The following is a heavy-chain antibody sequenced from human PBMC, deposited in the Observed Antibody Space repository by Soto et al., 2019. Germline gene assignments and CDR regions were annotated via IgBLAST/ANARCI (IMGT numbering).Heavy chain of an antibody. Sequence: EVQLVDSGGGLVQPGGSLRLSCVASGFHFSAYWMSWVRQAPGKGLEWVANIKEDGSDKYYVDSVKGRFTISRDTAKNSLYLQMNSLRAEDTAVYYCVGVSLAGSWGQGTLVTVSS. V-gene: IGHV3-7*01. CDR2: IKEDGSDK. D-gene: IGHD6-19*01. CDR1: GFHFSAYW. CDR3: VGVSLAGS. J-gene: IGHJ4*02.